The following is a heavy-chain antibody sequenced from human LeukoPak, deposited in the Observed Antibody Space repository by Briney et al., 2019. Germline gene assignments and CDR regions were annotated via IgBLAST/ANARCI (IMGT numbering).Heavy chain of an antibody. CDR2: INRDGNTT. Sequence: PGGSLRRSCAASGFTFSSYWMHWVRQAPGKGLVWVSRINRDGNTTRYADSVKGRFTISRDNAKNTLYLQMNSLRAEDTAVYYCVRLRGSTYDYYYGMDVWGQGTTVTVSS. CDR3: VRLRGSTYDYYYGMDV. V-gene: IGHV3-74*01. D-gene: IGHD3-16*01. CDR1: GFTFSSYW. J-gene: IGHJ6*02.